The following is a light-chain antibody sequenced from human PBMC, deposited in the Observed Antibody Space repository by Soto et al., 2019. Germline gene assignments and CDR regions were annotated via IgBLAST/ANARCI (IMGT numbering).Light chain of an antibody. J-gene: IGLJ1*01. V-gene: IGLV2-8*01. CDR3: SSYTGGNPSYV. CDR2: EVT. Sequence: QSALTQPPSASGSPGQSVTISCTGTSSDVGGYDYVSWYQQHPGKAPKLMIYEVTIPPSWVSDRFSGSKSGNTASLTVSGLQAEDEADYYCSSYTGGNPSYVFGTGTKVTVL. CDR1: SSDVGGYDY.